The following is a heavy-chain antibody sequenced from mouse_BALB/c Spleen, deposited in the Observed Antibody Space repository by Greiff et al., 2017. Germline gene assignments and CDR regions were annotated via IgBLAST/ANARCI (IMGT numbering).Heavy chain of an antibody. CDR3: ARGWAWFAY. D-gene: IGHD3-3*01. V-gene: IGHV5-12-1*01. CDR2: ISSGGGST. J-gene: IGHJ3*01. CDR1: GFAFSSYD. Sequence: EVQGVESGGGLVKPGGSLKLSCAASGFAFSSYDMSWVRQTPEKRLEWVAYISSGGGSTYYPDTVKGRFTISRDNAKNTLYLQMSSLKSEDTAMYYCARGWAWFAYWGQGTLVTVSA.